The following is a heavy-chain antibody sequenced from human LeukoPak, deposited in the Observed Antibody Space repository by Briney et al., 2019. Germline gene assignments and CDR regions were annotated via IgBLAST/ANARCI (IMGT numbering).Heavy chain of an antibody. V-gene: IGHV4-59*01. CDR1: GGSISSYY. Sequence: SETLSLTCTVSGGSISSYYWSWIRQPPGKGLEWIGYIHYSGSTNYNPSLKSRVTISVDTSKNQFSLKLSSVTAADTAVYYCAREDSSGYYGLYWGQGTLVTVSS. D-gene: IGHD3-22*01. J-gene: IGHJ4*02. CDR3: AREDSSGYYGLY. CDR2: IHYSGST.